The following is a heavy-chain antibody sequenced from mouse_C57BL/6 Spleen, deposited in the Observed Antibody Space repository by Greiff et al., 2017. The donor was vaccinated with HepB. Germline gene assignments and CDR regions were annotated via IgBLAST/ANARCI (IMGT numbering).Heavy chain of an antibody. V-gene: IGHV1-42*01. CDR2: INPSTGGT. CDR3: ARSGY. J-gene: IGHJ2*01. CDR1: GYSFTDYY. Sequence: EVQLQQSGPELVKPGASVKISCKASGYSFTDYYMNWVKQSPEKSLEWIGEINPSTGGTTYNQKFKAKATLTVDKSSSTSYMQLKRLTSEDSAVYYCARSGYWGQGTTLTVSS.